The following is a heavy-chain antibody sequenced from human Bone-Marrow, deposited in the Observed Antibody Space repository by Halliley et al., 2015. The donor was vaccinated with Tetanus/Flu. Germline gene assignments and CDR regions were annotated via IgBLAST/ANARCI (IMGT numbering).Heavy chain of an antibody. D-gene: IGHD2-21*01. J-gene: IGHJ6*02. Sequence: EWIGFLSYSGSPSSTPSLKSRVPISVDTSNTQFSLKMSSVTAADTAVYYCARRRYFYYGLDVWGRGTTVTVSS. CDR2: LSYSGSP. CDR3: ARRRYFYYGLDV. V-gene: IGHV4-30-4*01.